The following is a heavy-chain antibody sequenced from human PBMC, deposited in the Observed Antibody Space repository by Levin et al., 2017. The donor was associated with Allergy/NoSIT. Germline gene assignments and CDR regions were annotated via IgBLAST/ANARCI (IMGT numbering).Heavy chain of an antibody. J-gene: IGHJ4*02. CDR1: DGSITNSY. CDR3: ARRYTTGYYDY. CDR2: IHHSGTI. D-gene: IGHD3-9*01. V-gene: IGHV4-59*08. Sequence: SQTLSLPCTVSDGSITNSYWSWFRQPPGKGLEWIGCIHHSGTINYNPSLKSRVTMSADTSKNQLSLKLGSVTAADTAVYYCARRYTTGYYDYWGQGTRVTASS.